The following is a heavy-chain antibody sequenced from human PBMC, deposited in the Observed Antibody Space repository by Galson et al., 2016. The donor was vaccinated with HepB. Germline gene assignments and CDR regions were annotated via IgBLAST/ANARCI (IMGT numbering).Heavy chain of an antibody. J-gene: IGHJ4*02. D-gene: IGHD1-1*01. V-gene: IGHV3-9*01. CDR1: GFTFDDYA. CDR3: AKAGVYNWNDVDLEY. Sequence: SLRLSCAGSGFTFDDYAMHWVRQAPGKGLEWVSGISWNSGTKDYADSVKGRFAISRDNAKSSLYLQMNSLRAEDTAVYYCAKAGVYNWNDVDLEYWGQGTLVTVSS. CDR2: ISWNSGTK.